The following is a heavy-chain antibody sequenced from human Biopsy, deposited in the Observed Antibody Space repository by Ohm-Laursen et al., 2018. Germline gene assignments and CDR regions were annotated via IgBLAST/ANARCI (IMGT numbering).Heavy chain of an antibody. Sequence: SETLSLTCTVPGGSFTGHYWTWIRQPPGKGLEWIGHISHTGYTSYKSSLKSRVTISLDTSRKHFSLRLTSLAAADTAVYYCARGSNEYGGLYFPHWGQGTLVTVSP. V-gene: IGHV4-59*11. D-gene: IGHD4-23*01. CDR3: ARGSNEYGGLYFPH. J-gene: IGHJ1*01. CDR2: ISHTGYT. CDR1: GGSFTGHY.